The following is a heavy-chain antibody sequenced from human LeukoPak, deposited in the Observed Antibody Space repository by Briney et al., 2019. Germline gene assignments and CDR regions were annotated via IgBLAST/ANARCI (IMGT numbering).Heavy chain of an antibody. CDR2: INHSGST. D-gene: IGHD2-15*01. Sequence: PSETLSLTCAVYGGSFSGYYWSWIRQPPGKGLEWIGEINHSGSTNYNPSLKSRVTISVDTSKNQFSLKLSSVTAADTAVYYCARGSYIVVVVAATASLFHYYGMDVWGQGTTVTVCS. CDR1: GGSFSGYY. J-gene: IGHJ6*02. CDR3: ARGSYIVVVVAATASLFHYYGMDV. V-gene: IGHV4-34*01.